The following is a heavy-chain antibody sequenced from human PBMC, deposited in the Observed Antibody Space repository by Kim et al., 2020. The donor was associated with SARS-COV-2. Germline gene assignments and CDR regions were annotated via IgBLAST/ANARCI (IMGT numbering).Heavy chain of an antibody. CDR2: IDPSDSYT. CDR1: GYSFTSYW. J-gene: IGHJ4*02. CDR3: ARQGRGVTWFGEGNFDY. D-gene: IGHD3-10*01. V-gene: IGHV5-10-1*01. Sequence: GESLKISCKGSGYSFTSYWISWVRQMPGKGLEWMGRIDPSDSYTNYSPSFQGHVTISADKSISTAYLQWSSLKASDTAMYYCARQGRGVTWFGEGNFDYWGQGTLVTVSS.